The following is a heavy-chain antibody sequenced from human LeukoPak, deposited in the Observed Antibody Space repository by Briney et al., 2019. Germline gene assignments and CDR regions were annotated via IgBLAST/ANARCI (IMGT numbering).Heavy chain of an antibody. CDR2: IYYTGNI. CDR1: GGSITSSY. D-gene: IGHD5-24*01. CDR3: ARFAGRDGSIP. Sequence: PSETLSLTCNVSGGSITSSYWSWVRQPPGKGLEWIGYIYYTGNINYHPSLKSRVTISLDTSKNQFSLSLSSVTATDTAVYYCARFAGRDGSIPWGQGILVTVSS. J-gene: IGHJ5*02. V-gene: IGHV4-59*01.